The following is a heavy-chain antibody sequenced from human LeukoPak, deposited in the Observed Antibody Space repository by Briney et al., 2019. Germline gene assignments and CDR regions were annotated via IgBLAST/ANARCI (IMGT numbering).Heavy chain of an antibody. J-gene: IGHJ6*03. CDR1: GGSISSYY. V-gene: IGHV4-4*07. D-gene: IGHD5-12*01. CDR3: AREHSGYDSYYYYYMDV. CDR2: IYTSGST. Sequence: SETLSLTCTVSGGSISSYYWSWIRQPAGKGLEWIGRIYTSGSTNYNPSLKSRVTMSVDTSKNQFSLKLSSVTAADTAGYYCAREHSGYDSYYYYYMDVWGKGTTVTVSS.